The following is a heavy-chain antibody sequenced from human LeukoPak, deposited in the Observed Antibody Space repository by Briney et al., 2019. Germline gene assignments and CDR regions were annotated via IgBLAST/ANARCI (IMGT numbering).Heavy chain of an antibody. CDR1: GYTFSSYS. V-gene: IGHV3-21*01. Sequence: GGSLRLSCVASGYTFSSYSMFWVRQARGKGREWVSAICTGSNYIYYADSVKGRFTISRDNAENSLFLQMNSLRAEDAAVYYCGRDPEVPDYYSYMDVWGKGTTVTVSS. J-gene: IGHJ6*03. CDR2: ICTGSNYI. CDR3: GRDPEVPDYYSYMDV.